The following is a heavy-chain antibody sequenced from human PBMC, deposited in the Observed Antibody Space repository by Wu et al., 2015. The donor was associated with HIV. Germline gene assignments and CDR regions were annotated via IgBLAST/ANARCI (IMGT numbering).Heavy chain of an antibody. CDR1: GYTFTGYY. D-gene: IGHD6-6*01. Sequence: QVQLVQSGAEVKKPGASVKVSCKASGYTFTGYYMHWVRQAPGQGLEWMGWVNPKSGGTNYAQKFQGRVTMTRDTSISTAYMELSRLRSDDTAVYYCATSSSDYYFYYYYMDVWGKGDHGHRLL. CDR2: VNPKSGGT. J-gene: IGHJ6*03. CDR3: ATSSSDYYFYYYYMDV. V-gene: IGHV1-2*02.